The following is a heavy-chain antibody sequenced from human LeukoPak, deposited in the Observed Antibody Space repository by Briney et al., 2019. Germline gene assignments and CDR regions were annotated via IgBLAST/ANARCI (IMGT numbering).Heavy chain of an antibody. Sequence: SVKVSCKASGYTFTGYYMHWVRQAPGQGLEWIGWINPNNGDTKYAQKFQGRVTMTRDTSISTAYMELSRLRSDDTALYYCAREPEGITIFGVVNQAWGQGTLVTVSS. D-gene: IGHD3-3*01. CDR3: AREPEGITIFGVVNQA. V-gene: IGHV1-2*02. CDR2: INPNNGDT. J-gene: IGHJ4*02. CDR1: GYTFTGYY.